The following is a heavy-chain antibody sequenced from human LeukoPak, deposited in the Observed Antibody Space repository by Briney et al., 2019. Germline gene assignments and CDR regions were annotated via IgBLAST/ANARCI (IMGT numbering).Heavy chain of an antibody. CDR1: GFTFSSYN. Sequence: PGGSLRLSCAASGFTFSSYNMNWVRQAPGKGLEWVSYISRSSSTKYYADSVKGRFTISRDNAKNSLYLQMNSLRAEDTAVYYCARAKRNGFDIWGQGTVVTVSS. J-gene: IGHJ3*02. CDR3: ARAKRNGFDI. V-gene: IGHV3-48*01. CDR2: ISRSSSTK.